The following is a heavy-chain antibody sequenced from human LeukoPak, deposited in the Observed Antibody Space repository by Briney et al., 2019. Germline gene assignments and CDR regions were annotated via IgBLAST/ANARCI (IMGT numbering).Heavy chain of an antibody. CDR3: ARHVMGYCSSTSCSRRAYYYYYMDV. V-gene: IGHV4-39*01. CDR2: IYYSGST. D-gene: IGHD2-2*01. J-gene: IGHJ6*03. Sequence: SETLSLTCTVSGGSISSSSYYWSWIRQPPGKGLEWIGRIYYSGSTYYNPSLKSRVTISVDTSKNQFSLKLSSVTAADTAVYYCARHVMGYCSSTSCSRRAYYYYYMDVWGKGTTVTVSS. CDR1: GGSISSSSYY.